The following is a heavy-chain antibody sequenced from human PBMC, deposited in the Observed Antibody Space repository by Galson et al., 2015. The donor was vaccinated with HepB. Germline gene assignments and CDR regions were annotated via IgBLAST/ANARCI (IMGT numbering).Heavy chain of an antibody. J-gene: IGHJ4*02. V-gene: IGHV1-2*06. Sequence: SVKVSCKASRYIFTDYYMHWVRQAPGQGLEWMGRINPNSGDTDYARKFQGRVTMTRDTSISTAYLEVTWLRSDDTAVYYCARGGAAAGFDYWGQGTLVTVSS. D-gene: IGHD6-13*01. CDR3: ARGGAAAGFDY. CDR2: INPNSGDT. CDR1: RYIFTDYY.